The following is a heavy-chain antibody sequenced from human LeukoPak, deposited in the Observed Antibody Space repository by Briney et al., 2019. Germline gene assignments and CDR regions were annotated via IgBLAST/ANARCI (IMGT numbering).Heavy chain of an antibody. Sequence: GGSLRLSCAASGFTFSSYAMHWVRQAPGKGLEWVAVISYDGSDKHYADSVKGRFTISRDNSKNTLYLQMNSLRAEDTAVYYCERVGGYSFGWVGPFDYWGQGTLVTVSS. CDR2: ISYDGSDK. D-gene: IGHD5-18*01. V-gene: IGHV3-30*04. CDR1: GFTFSSYA. CDR3: ERVGGYSFGWVGPFDY. J-gene: IGHJ4*02.